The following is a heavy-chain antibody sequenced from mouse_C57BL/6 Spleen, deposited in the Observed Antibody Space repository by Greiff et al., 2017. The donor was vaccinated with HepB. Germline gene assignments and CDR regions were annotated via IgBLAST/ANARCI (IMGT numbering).Heavy chain of an antibody. CDR3: ARRGITTGYYFDY. D-gene: IGHD2-4*01. V-gene: IGHV1-64*01. Sequence: QVQLKQPGAELVKPGASVKLSCKASGYTFTSYWMHWVKQRPGQGLEWIGMIHPNSGSTNYNEKFKSKATLTVDKSSSTAYMQLSSLTSEDSAVYYCARRGITTGYYFDYWGQGTTLTVSS. CDR2: IHPNSGST. J-gene: IGHJ2*01. CDR1: GYTFTSYW.